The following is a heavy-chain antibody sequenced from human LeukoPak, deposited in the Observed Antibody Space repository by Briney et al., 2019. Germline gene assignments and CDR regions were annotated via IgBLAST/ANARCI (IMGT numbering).Heavy chain of an antibody. CDR1: GYTFTSYA. Sequence: GASVKVSCKASGYTFTSYAMNWVRQAPGQGLEWMGWINTNTGNPTYAQGFTGRFVFSLDTSVSTAYLQISSLKAEDTAVYYCAGDVVLAVAGMGFNWFDPWGQGTLVTVSS. V-gene: IGHV7-4-1*02. CDR2: INTNTGNP. D-gene: IGHD6-19*01. CDR3: AGDVVLAVAGMGFNWFDP. J-gene: IGHJ5*02.